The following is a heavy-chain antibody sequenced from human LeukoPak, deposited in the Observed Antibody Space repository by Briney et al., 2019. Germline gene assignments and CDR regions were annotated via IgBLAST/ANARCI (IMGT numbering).Heavy chain of an antibody. CDR1: GYTFTSYG. V-gene: IGHV1-18*01. CDR2: ISAYNGNT. D-gene: IGHD5-18*01. Sequence: ASVTVSCKASGYTFTSYGISWVRQAPGQGLEWMGWISAYNGNTNYAQKLQGRVTMTTDTSTSTAYMELRSLRSDDTAVYYCTSYGYGYYFDYWGQGTLVTVSS. J-gene: IGHJ4*02. CDR3: TSYGYGYYFDY.